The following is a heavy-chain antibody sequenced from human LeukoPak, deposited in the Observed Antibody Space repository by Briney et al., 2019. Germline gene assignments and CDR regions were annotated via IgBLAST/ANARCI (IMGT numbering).Heavy chain of an antibody. Sequence: GGSLRLSCAASGFTFSSYGMHWVRQAPGKGLEWVAVISYDGSNKYYADSVKGRFTISRDNSKNTLYLQMNSLRAEDTAVYYCAKCSCGSCLGRSFDYWGQGTLVTVSS. V-gene: IGHV3-30*18. CDR2: ISYDGSNK. J-gene: IGHJ4*02. CDR1: GFTFSSYG. D-gene: IGHD2-15*01. CDR3: AKCSCGSCLGRSFDY.